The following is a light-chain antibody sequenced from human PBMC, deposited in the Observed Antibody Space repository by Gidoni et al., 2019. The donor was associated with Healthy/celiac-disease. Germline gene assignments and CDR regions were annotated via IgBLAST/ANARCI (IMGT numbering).Light chain of an antibody. J-gene: IGKJ1*01. V-gene: IGKV1-39*01. CDR3: QQSYRTPRASPWT. Sequence: DIQMTQSPSSLSASVGDRVTITCRASQSSSSYSNWYQQKPGKAPKLLIYAASSLQSGGPSRFSGSVSGTDFTLTISSLQPEDFATYYCQQSYRTPRASPWTFXQXTKVEIK. CDR2: AAS. CDR1: QSSSSY.